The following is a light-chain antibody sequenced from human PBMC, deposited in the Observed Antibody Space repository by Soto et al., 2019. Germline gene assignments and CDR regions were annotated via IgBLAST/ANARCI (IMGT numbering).Light chain of an antibody. V-gene: IGKV3-20*01. Sequence: EIVLTQSPCTLSLSPGERATLSCRASQSVSSSYLAWYQQTPSQAPRLLFYGASSRTTGIPGRFSGSGSGTDFTITISRLEPEDVAVYYCQQYGSSPSFGPGTKVEIK. CDR1: QSVSSSY. J-gene: IGKJ3*01. CDR2: GAS. CDR3: QQYGSSPS.